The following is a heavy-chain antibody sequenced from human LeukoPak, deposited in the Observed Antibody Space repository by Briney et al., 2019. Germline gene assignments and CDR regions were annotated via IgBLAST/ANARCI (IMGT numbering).Heavy chain of an antibody. Sequence: GGSLRLSCAASGFDVSSYYITWVRQPPGKGLEWVSVIYSDGSTFYADSVKGRFTISRDNSKNTVYLQMNRLRVDDTAMYSCMDTAVGWGQGTLVTVSS. J-gene: IGHJ4*02. CDR3: MDTAVG. CDR2: IYSDGST. D-gene: IGHD4-23*01. V-gene: IGHV3-53*05. CDR1: GFDVSSYY.